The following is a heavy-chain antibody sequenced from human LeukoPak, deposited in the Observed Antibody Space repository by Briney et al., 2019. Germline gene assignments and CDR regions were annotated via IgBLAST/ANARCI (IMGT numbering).Heavy chain of an antibody. CDR2: IQSNGNEK. CDR1: GFTFSDYA. D-gene: IGHD2-2*01. J-gene: IGHJ4*02. Sequence: PGGSLRLSCAVSGFTFSDYAMHWVRQAPGKGLEWVASIQSNGNEKYSSDSLKGRFTISRDNSKNTLYLQMNTVRPEDTAVFYCARGVTSWPQGPYHFDYWGQGILITVPS. V-gene: IGHV3-30*02. CDR3: ARGVTSWPQGPYHFDY.